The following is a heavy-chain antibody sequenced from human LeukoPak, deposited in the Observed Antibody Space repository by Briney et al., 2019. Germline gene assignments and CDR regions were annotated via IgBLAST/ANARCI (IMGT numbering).Heavy chain of an antibody. J-gene: IGHJ6*02. V-gene: IGHV3-30*04. Sequence: GGSLRLSCTASGFTFRRDAVQWVRQAPGKGLEWVAVISYDGSLMFYADSVKGRFTISRDNSKNTLYLQMNSLRAEDTAIHYCAKVPYSDYGSGRPPFMDVWGQGTTVAVSS. CDR1: GFTFRRDA. D-gene: IGHD3-10*01. CDR3: AKVPYSDYGSGRPPFMDV. CDR2: ISYDGSLM.